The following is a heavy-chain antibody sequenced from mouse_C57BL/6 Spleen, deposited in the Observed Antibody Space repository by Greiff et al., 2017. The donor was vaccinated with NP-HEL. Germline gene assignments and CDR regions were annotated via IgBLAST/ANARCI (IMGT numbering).Heavy chain of an antibody. CDR2: ISDGGSYT. V-gene: IGHV5-4*01. CDR1: GFTFSSYA. Sequence: EVQVVESGGGLVKPGGSLKLSCAASGFTFSSYAMSWVRQTPEKRLEWVATISDGGSYTYYPDNVKGRFTISRDNAKNNLYLQMSHLKSEDTAMYYCARDSVYYYGSSWYFDVWGTGTTVTVSS. CDR3: ARDSVYYYGSSWYFDV. J-gene: IGHJ1*03. D-gene: IGHD1-1*01.